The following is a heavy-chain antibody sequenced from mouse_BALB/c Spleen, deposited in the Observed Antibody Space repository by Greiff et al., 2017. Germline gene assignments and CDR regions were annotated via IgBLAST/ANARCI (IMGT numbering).Heavy chain of an antibody. J-gene: IGHJ3*01. CDR2: INPYYGST. D-gene: IGHD2-1*01. CDR3: ARIYYGNYVRAY. V-gene: IGHV1-39*01. Sequence: EVQLQQTGPELVKPGASVKISCKASGYSFTDYIMLWVKQSHGKSLEWIGNINPYYGSTSYNLKFKGKATLTVDKSSSTAYMQLNSLTSEDSAVYYCARIYYGNYVRAYWGQGTLVTVSA. CDR1: GYSFTDYI.